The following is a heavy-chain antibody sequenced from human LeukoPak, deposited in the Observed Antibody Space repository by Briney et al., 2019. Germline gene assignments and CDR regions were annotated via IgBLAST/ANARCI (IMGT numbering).Heavy chain of an antibody. V-gene: IGHV4-39*01. CDR3: AANAADYNTLGSSYKV. Sequence: PSETLSLTCTVSSASINSGPYFWAWIRQSPGKGLEWIGSFSYSGTTYHNPSLKSRVTISVDTSKNQFSLKLNSVTAADTAVFYCAANAADYNTLGSSYKVWGQGTLVTVSS. CDR2: FSYSGTT. D-gene: IGHD3-10*01. J-gene: IGHJ4*02. CDR1: SASINSGPYF.